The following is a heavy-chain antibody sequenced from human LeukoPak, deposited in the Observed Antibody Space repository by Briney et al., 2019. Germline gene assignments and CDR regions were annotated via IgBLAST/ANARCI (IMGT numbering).Heavy chain of an antibody. CDR2: ISSSSSYI. CDR3: ARDLDSSSFGLDY. D-gene: IGHD6-6*01. J-gene: IGHJ4*02. Sequence: GGSLRLSCAASGFTFSSYAMSWVRQAPGKGLEWVSSISSSSSYIYYADSVKGRFTISRDNAKNSLYLQMNSLRAEDTAVYYCARDLDSSSFGLDYWGQGTLVTVSS. CDR1: GFTFSSYA. V-gene: IGHV3-21*01.